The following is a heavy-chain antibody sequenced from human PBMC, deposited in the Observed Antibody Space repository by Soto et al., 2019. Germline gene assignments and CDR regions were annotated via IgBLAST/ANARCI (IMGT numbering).Heavy chain of an antibody. D-gene: IGHD6-19*01. CDR3: AGAAVTGTAGLDF. V-gene: IGHV1-2*02. CDR1: GYTFSGFY. CDR2: INPNSGGT. Sequence: ASVKVSCKASGYTFSGFYMHWVRQAPGQGLEWMGWINPNSGGTKSAEKFQGRVTMTRDTSISTAYMELSRLTSDDTAVYYCAGAAVTGTAGLDFWGKGTQFTVSS. J-gene: IGHJ4*02.